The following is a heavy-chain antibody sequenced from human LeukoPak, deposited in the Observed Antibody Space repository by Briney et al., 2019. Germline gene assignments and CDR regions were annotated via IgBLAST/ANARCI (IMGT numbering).Heavy chain of an antibody. CDR3: AXXXGITVADSFDP. D-gene: IGHD6-13*01. J-gene: IGHJ5*02. V-gene: IGHV1-18*01. Sequence: GASVKVSCKASGYTFTSYAMHWVRQAPGQGLEWMGWISAYNGHTNYALKVQGRVTMTTDTSTSTVYMELRGLRSDDTAMYYCAXXXGITVADSFDPWGQGTLVTVSS. CDR1: GYTFTSYA. CDR2: ISAYNGHT.